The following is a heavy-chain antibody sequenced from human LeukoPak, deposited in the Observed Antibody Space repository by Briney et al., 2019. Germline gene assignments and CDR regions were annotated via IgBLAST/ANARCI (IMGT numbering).Heavy chain of an antibody. D-gene: IGHD3-10*01. CDR2: INPIGGIV. Sequence: ASVKVSCKAPGGTLNNYAMSWVRQAPGQGLAWMGRINPIGGIVNFAQNCQGRVTITADMSTSTAYMELSSLASEDTAVYYCARDGSWGIDYWGQGPLVTVSS. CDR3: ARDGSWGIDY. J-gene: IGHJ4*02. CDR1: GGTLNNYA. V-gene: IGHV1-69*04.